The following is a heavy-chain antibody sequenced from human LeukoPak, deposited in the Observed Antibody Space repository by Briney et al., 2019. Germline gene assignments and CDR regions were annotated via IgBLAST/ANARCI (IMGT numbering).Heavy chain of an antibody. Sequence: GRSLRLSCAASGLSVSSIYMNWVRQAPGKGLEWVSVIYSDGTTYYADSVKGRFTISRDDSKNTLYLHMNSLRAEDTAVYYCARAPNWRFDHWGQGTLVTVSS. CDR2: IYSDGTT. D-gene: IGHD1-1*01. J-gene: IGHJ4*02. CDR1: GLSVSSIY. V-gene: IGHV3-53*01. CDR3: ARAPNWRFDH.